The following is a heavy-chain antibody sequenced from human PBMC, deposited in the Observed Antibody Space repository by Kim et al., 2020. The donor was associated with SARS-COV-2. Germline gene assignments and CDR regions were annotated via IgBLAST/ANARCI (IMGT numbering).Heavy chain of an antibody. Sequence: GGSLRLSCAASGFTFSSYAMHWVRQAPGKGLEWVAVISYDGSNKYYADSVKGRFTISRDNSKNTLYLQMNSLRAEDTAVYYCSRGLAAAVFDAFDIWGQG. CDR1: GFTFSSYA. CDR3: SRGLAAAVFDAFDI. J-gene: IGHJ3*02. V-gene: IGHV3-30-3*01. CDR2: ISYDGSNK. D-gene: IGHD6-13*01.